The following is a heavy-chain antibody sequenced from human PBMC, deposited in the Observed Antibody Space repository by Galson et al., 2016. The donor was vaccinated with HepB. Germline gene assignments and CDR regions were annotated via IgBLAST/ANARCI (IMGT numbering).Heavy chain of an antibody. Sequence: SLRLSCAASGFTVSNNYMSWVRQAPGKGLEWVSTIYSAGNTYYADSVKGRFIISRDNSKNTVYLQMNSLRAEDTAAYYYAREHDSGSSHHYYYGMDVWGLGTTVTVSS. J-gene: IGHJ6*02. CDR2: IYSAGNT. CDR3: AREHDSGSSHHYYYGMDV. D-gene: IGHD3-10*01. V-gene: IGHV3-53*01. CDR1: GFTVSNNY.